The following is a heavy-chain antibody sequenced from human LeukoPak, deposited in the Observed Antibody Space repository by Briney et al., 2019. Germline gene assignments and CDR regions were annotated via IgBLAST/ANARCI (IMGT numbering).Heavy chain of an antibody. J-gene: IGHJ4*02. CDR2: IYHSGST. CDR1: GYSISSGYY. V-gene: IGHV4-38-2*02. D-gene: IGHD1-26*01. CDR3: ARDDEGGSYPFDY. Sequence: SETLSLTCTVSGYSISSGYYWGWIRQPPGKGLEWIGSIYHSGSTYYNPSLKSRVTISVATSNNQFSLKLSSVTAADTAVYYCARDDEGGSYPFDYWGQGTLVTVSS.